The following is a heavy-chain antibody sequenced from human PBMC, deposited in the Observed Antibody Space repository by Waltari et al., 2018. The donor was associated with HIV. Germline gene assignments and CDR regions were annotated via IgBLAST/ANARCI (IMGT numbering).Heavy chain of an antibody. Sequence: QVQLVESGGGVVQPGRSLRLSCETSGFTFTSYGMHWVRQAPGQGLGWVAVSWYDGTEKHYVDSVKGRFVISRDNSKNTLYLQMNSLRPEDTAMYYCAKDANTFHEFGPNWLDPWGQGTLVIVSS. CDR2: SWYDGTEK. J-gene: IGHJ5*02. CDR3: AKDANTFHEFGPNWLDP. CDR1: GFTFTSYG. V-gene: IGHV3-33*06. D-gene: IGHD3-10*01.